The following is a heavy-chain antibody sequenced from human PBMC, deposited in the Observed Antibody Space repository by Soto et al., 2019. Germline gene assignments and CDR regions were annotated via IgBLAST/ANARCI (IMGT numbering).Heavy chain of an antibody. CDR3: ARGVVRGVISYYYYGMDV. Sequence: PSETLSLTCAVYGGSFSGYYWSWIRQPPGKGLEWIGEINHSGSTNYNPSLKSRVTISVDTSKNQFFLKLSSVTAADTAVYYCARGVVRGVISYYYYGMDVWGQGTTVT. D-gene: IGHD3-10*01. J-gene: IGHJ6*02. CDR1: GGSFSGYY. CDR2: INHSGST. V-gene: IGHV4-34*01.